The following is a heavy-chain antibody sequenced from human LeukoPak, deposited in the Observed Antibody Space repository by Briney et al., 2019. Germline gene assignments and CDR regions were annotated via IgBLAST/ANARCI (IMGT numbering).Heavy chain of an antibody. CDR2: INHSGST. D-gene: IGHD2-15*01. CDR3: AISCSGSCYEEDY. Sequence: SETLSLTCAVYGGSFSGYYWSWIRQPPGKGLEWIGEINHSGSTNYNPSLKSRVTISVDTSKNQFSLKLSSVTAADTAVYYCAISCSGSCYEEDYWRQGTLVTVSP. V-gene: IGHV4-34*01. CDR1: GGSFSGYY. J-gene: IGHJ4*02.